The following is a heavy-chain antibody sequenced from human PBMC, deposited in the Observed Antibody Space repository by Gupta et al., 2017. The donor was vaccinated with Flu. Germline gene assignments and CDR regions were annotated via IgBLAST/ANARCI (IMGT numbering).Heavy chain of an antibody. CDR1: GFTFEDYP. Sequence: EVQLVESGGGLVQPGRSLRLSCVASGFTFEDYPMHWVRQAPGKGLEWVSGTDWNGGGLGYADSVRGRFTISRDNARNTLYLQMDSLRPEDTALYFCAKDRSSVDAFDIWGLGTMVTVSS. CDR2: TDWNGGGL. CDR3: AKDRSSVDAFDI. J-gene: IGHJ3*02. D-gene: IGHD6-6*01. V-gene: IGHV3-9*01.